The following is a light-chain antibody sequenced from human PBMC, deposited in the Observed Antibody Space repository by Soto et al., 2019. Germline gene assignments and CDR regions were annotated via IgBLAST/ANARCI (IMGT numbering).Light chain of an antibody. J-gene: IGLJ1*01. CDR3: SAYSSTSFYV. CDR1: SSDIAGFNY. CDR2: QVT. Sequence: QSALTQPASVSGSPGQSITISCVGSSSDIAGFNYISWFQHHPGKAPKLLIYQVTARPSGISNRFSGSKFGNTASLTISGLQPDDEADYYCSAYSSTSFYVFGPGTQLTVL. V-gene: IGLV2-14*01.